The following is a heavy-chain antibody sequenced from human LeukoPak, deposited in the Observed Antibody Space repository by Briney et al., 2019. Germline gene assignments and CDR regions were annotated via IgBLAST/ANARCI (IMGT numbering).Heavy chain of an antibody. CDR1: GFTFSSYA. J-gene: IGHJ5*02. D-gene: IGHD2-15*01. CDR3: ANLEAVGYCSGGSCYWFDP. Sequence: GGSLRLSCAASGFTFSSYAMSWVRQAPAKGLEWVSAISGSGGSTYYADSVKGRFTISRDNSKNTLYLQMNSLRAEDTAVYYCANLEAVGYCSGGSCYWFDPWGQGTLVTVSS. CDR2: ISGSGGST. V-gene: IGHV3-23*01.